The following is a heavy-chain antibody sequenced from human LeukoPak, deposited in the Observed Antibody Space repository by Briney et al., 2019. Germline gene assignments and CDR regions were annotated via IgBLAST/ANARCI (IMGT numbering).Heavy chain of an antibody. Sequence: GGSLRLSCSPSGFPFSIYSMNALRQAPGKGLEWVSYISSSSTTKYYADSVKGRFTISRDNAKDSLYLQMNSLRAEDTAVYYCARRCGSVSLSYRPICGKGTTATVSS. CDR2: ISSSSTTK. J-gene: IGHJ6*04. CDR3: ARRCGSVSLSYRPI. D-gene: IGHD5-12*01. V-gene: IGHV3-48*01. CDR1: GFPFSIYS.